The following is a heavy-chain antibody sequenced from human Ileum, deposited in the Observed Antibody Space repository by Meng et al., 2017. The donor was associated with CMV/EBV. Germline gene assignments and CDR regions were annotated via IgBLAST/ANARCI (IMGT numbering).Heavy chain of an antibody. Sequence: GGSLRLSCAASGFTFSSYEMNWVRQAPGRGLEWVSYISISGSTIYYADSVKGRFTISRDNAKNSLYLQMNSLRAEDTAVYYCARDAIVVVPAAILDPWGQGTLVTVSS. CDR3: ARDAIVVVPAAILDP. CDR2: ISISGSTI. V-gene: IGHV3-48*03. J-gene: IGHJ5*02. CDR1: GFTFSSYE. D-gene: IGHD2-2*02.